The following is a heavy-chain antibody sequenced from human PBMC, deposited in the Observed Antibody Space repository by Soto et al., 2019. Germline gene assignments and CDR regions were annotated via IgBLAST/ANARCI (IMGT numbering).Heavy chain of an antibody. D-gene: IGHD3-22*01. CDR3: ARDCLYYDSSGYEGGWFDP. J-gene: IGHJ5*02. CDR2: IYYSGST. Sequence: PSETLSLTCTVSGGSISSGGYYWSWIRQHPGKGLEWIGYIYYSGSTYYNPSLKSRVTISVDTSKNQFSLKLSSVTAADTAVYYCARDCLYYDSSGYEGGWFDPWGQGTLVTVSS. CDR1: GGSISSGGYY. V-gene: IGHV4-31*03.